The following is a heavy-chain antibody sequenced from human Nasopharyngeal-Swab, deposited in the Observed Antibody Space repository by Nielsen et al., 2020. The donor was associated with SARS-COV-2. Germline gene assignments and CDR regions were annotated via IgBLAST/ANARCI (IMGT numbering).Heavy chain of an antibody. CDR3: ATGPIVATINWFDP. Sequence: ASVQVSCKVSGYTLTELSMHWVRQAPGKGLEWMGGFDPEDGETIYAQKFQGRVTMTEDTSTDTAYMELSSLRSEDTAVYYCATGPIVATINWFDPWGQGTLVTVSS. D-gene: IGHD5-12*01. CDR2: FDPEDGET. CDR1: GYTLTELS. J-gene: IGHJ5*02. V-gene: IGHV1-24*01.